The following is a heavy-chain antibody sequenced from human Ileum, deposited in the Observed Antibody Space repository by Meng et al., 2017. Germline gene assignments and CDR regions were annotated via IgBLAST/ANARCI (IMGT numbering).Heavy chain of an antibody. CDR2: IYYSGST. Sequence: QVQLQESGPGLVKPSQTLSLTCTVPGGSISSGDYYWCWIRQPPGKGLEWIGYIYYSGSTYYNPSLKSRLTISVDTSKNQFSLKLSSVTAADTAVYYCARDRDSSGYYPYWGQGTLVTVSS. D-gene: IGHD3-22*01. CDR3: ARDRDSSGYYPY. V-gene: IGHV4-30-4*01. CDR1: GGSISSGDYY. J-gene: IGHJ4*02.